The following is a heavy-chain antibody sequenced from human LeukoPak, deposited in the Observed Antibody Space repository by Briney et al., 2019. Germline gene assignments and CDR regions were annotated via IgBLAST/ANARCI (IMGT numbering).Heavy chain of an antibody. Sequence: SETLSLTCAVSGGSISSSNWWSWVRQPPGKGLEWIGEIYHSGSTNYNPSLKSRVTISVDKSKNQFSLKLSSVTAADTAVYYCARRGGEYGSGSYYSFDYWGQGTLVTVSS. CDR2: IYHSGST. CDR3: ARRGGEYGSGSYYSFDY. V-gene: IGHV4-4*02. CDR1: GGSISSSNW. J-gene: IGHJ4*02. D-gene: IGHD3-10*01.